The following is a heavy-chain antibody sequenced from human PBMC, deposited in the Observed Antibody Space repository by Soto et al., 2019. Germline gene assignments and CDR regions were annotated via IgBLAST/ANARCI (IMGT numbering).Heavy chain of an antibody. Sequence: GSLRLSCAASGFTVSSKYMTWVRQAPGKGLEWVSLIQSGGTTYYADSVKGRFTISRDTSENTLHLQMDSLRVEDTAVYYCARDVVLCDGGRCYGIPLDVWGKGTRVTVS. V-gene: IGHV3-66*01. CDR2: IQSGGTT. CDR3: ARDVVLCDGGRCYGIPLDV. CDR1: GFTVSSKY. J-gene: IGHJ6*03. D-gene: IGHD2-15*01.